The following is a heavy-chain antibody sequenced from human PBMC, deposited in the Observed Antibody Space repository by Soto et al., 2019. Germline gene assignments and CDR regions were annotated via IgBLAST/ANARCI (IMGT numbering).Heavy chain of an antibody. D-gene: IGHD6-13*01. Sequence: SVKVSCKASGGTFSSYAISWVRQAPGQGLEWMGGIIPIFGTANYAQKFQGRVTITADESTSTAYMELSSLRSEDTAVYYCARDLRRYSSSWYSFYYYGMDVWGQGTTVTVS. CDR3: ARDLRRYSSSWYSFYYYGMDV. CDR1: GGTFSSYA. J-gene: IGHJ6*02. CDR2: IIPIFGTA. V-gene: IGHV1-69*13.